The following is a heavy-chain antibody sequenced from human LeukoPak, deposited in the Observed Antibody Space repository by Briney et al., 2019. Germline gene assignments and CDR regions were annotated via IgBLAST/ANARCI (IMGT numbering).Heavy chain of an antibody. CDR3: ARVDYDFWSGYLNWFDP. V-gene: IGHV4-31*03. Sequence: SQTLSLTCTVSGGSIGSGGYYWSWIRQHPGKGLEWIGYIYYSGSTYYNPSLKSRVTISVDTSKNQFSLKLSSVTAADTAVYYCARVDYDFWSGYLNWFDPWGQGTLVTVSS. D-gene: IGHD3-3*01. CDR1: GGSIGSGGYY. J-gene: IGHJ5*02. CDR2: IYYSGST.